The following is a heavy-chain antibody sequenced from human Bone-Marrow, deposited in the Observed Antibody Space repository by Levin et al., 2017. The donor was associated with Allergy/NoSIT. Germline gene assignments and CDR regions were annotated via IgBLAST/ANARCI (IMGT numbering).Heavy chain of an antibody. D-gene: IGHD2-2*01. CDR2: LYYSGDT. CDR1: PGYISSSTYF. V-gene: IGHV4-39*01. Sequence: SETLSLTCTVSPGYISSSTYFWAWLRQPPEKGLEWVGSLYYSGDTYYNPSLKVRVTISVDKSKNQFSLRLASATATDTALYYCARGFLPKFDSWGPGTLVTVSS. CDR3: ARGFLPKFDS. J-gene: IGHJ4*02.